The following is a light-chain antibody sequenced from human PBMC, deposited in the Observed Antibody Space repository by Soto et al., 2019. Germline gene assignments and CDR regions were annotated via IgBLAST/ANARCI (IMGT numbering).Light chain of an antibody. Sequence: DIQLTQSPSFLSASVGYRVTITCRASQGISSYLAWYQQKPGKAPKLLIYAASTLQSGVPSRFSGSGSGTEFTLTISSLQPEDFATYYCQQLNSYLLFGGGTKVEIK. CDR1: QGISSY. V-gene: IGKV1-9*01. CDR2: AAS. J-gene: IGKJ4*01. CDR3: QQLNSYLL.